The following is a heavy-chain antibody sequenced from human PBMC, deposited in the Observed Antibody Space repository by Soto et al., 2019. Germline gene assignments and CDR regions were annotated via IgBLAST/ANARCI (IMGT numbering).Heavy chain of an antibody. CDR1: GGSISSHY. D-gene: IGHD6-6*01. J-gene: IGHJ4*02. Sequence: QVQLQESGPGLVKPSETLSLTCVVSGGSISSHYWSWIRQPPGSGLEWIGFDHYSGSTNYRPSLQNRVTLSTVTSKNQFSLNLSSVTAADTAFYSCARRDYSTPSLGPFDYWGQGIRVTVSS. CDR3: ARRDYSTPSLGPFDY. V-gene: IGHV4-59*11. CDR2: DHYSGST.